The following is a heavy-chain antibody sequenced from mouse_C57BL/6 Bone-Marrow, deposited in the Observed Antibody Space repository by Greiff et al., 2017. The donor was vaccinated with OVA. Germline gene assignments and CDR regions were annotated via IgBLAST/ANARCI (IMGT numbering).Heavy chain of an antibody. D-gene: IGHD1-1*01. V-gene: IGHV5-6*01. CDR2: ISSGGSYT. J-gene: IGHJ4*01. CDR1: GFTFSSYG. CDR3: AGTVVATPYYYAMDY. Sequence: DVQLVESGGDLVKPGGSLKLSCAASGFTFSSYGMSWVRQTPDKRLEWVATISSGGSYTYYPDSVKGRFTISRDNAKNTLYLQMSSLKSEDTAMYYCAGTVVATPYYYAMDYWGQGTSVTVSS.